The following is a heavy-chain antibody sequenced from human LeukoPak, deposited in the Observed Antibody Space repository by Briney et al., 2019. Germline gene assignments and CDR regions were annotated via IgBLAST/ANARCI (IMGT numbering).Heavy chain of an antibody. Sequence: SETLSLTCTVSGGSISSYYWSWIRQPPGKGLEWIGYIYYSGSTNYNPSLKSRVTISVDTSKNQFSLKLSSVTAADTAVYYCARDTELLPYYYYYYGMDVRGQGTTVTVSS. CDR2: IYYSGST. CDR3: ARDTELLPYYYYYYGMDV. CDR1: GGSISSYY. D-gene: IGHD1-26*01. J-gene: IGHJ6*02. V-gene: IGHV4-59*12.